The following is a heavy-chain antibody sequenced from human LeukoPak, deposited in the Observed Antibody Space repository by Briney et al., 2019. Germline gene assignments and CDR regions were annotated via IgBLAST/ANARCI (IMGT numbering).Heavy chain of an antibody. CDR1: GYSISSGYY. Sequence: PSEILSLTCAVSGYSISSGYYWGWIRQPPGKGLEWIGSIYSGNTYYNPSLKSRVTISVDTSKNKFSLKLISVTAADTAVYYCARGPRGYDSSGYFLWGQGTLATVSS. CDR3: ARGPRGYDSSGYFL. V-gene: IGHV4-38-2*01. CDR2: IYSGNT. J-gene: IGHJ4*02. D-gene: IGHD3-22*01.